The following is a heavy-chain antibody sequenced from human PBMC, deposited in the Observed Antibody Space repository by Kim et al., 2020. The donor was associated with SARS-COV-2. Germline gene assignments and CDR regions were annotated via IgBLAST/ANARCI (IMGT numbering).Heavy chain of an antibody. Sequence: GGSLRLSCVASGFTFSSQAMHWVRQAPGKGLEWLAIITNDGNSENYADSVRGRFTISRDNYRETLYLQMNSLRTEDTAIYDCVRDGHPDKWPADHWGQGTLVTVSS. J-gene: IGHJ4*02. V-gene: IGHV3-30-3*01. CDR2: ITNDGNSE. CDR1: GFTFSSQA. CDR3: VRDGHPDKWPADH. D-gene: IGHD2-8*01.